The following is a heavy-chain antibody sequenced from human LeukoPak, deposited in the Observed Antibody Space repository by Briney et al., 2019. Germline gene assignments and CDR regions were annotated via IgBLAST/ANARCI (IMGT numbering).Heavy chain of an antibody. Sequence: GGSLRLSCEASGFTVSSNYMSWVRQAPGKGLEWVSVIYSGGSTYYADSVKGRFTISGDNSKNTVYLQMNSLRAEDTAVYYCARRAYGMDVWGQGTTVTVSS. CDR3: ARRAYGMDV. V-gene: IGHV3-53*01. CDR2: IYSGGST. CDR1: GFTVSSNY. J-gene: IGHJ6*02.